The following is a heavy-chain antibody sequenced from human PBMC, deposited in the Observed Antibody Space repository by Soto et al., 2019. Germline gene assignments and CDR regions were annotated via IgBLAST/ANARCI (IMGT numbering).Heavy chain of an antibody. Sequence: RASVKVSCKASGYTFTSYGISWVRQAPGQGLEWMGWISAYNGNTNYAQKLQGRVTMTTDTSTSTAYMELRSLRSDDTAVYYCASSRVGATNYYYYGMDVWGQGTTVTVSS. CDR2: ISAYNGNT. V-gene: IGHV1-18*01. D-gene: IGHD1-26*01. CDR3: ASSRVGATNYYYYGMDV. CDR1: GYTFTSYG. J-gene: IGHJ6*02.